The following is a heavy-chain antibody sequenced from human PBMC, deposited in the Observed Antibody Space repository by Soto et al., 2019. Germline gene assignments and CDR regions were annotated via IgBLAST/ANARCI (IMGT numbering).Heavy chain of an antibody. CDR2: TYYRSKWYN. J-gene: IGHJ4*02. Sequence: SQTLSLTCAISGDSVSGNSAAWNWIRQSPSRGLEWLGRTYYRSKWYNDYAVSVKSRITVTPDTSKNQFSLHLNSVTPEDTAIYYCTRDLFQNDYWGRGTLVTVSS. CDR1: GDSVSGNSAA. V-gene: IGHV6-1*01. CDR3: TRDLFQNDY.